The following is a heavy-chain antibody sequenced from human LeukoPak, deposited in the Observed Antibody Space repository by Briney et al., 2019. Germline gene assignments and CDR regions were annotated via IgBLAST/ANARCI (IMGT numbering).Heavy chain of an antibody. J-gene: IGHJ4*02. D-gene: IGHD6-19*01. CDR3: AKDPLAGIETLDY. CDR1: GDSINKNNW. Sequence: PSETLSLTCAVSGDSINKNNWWSWVRPPPGSGLEWIGEIYHSGRTNFNPSLKSRVTISVDKSKNQLSLKLTSVTAADTAVYYCAKDPLAGIETLDYWGQGTLVTVSS. CDR2: IYHSGRT. V-gene: IGHV4-4*02.